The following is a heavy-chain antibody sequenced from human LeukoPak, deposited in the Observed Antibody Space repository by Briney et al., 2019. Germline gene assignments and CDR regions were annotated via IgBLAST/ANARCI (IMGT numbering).Heavy chain of an antibody. D-gene: IGHD2-2*01. Sequence: AGGSLRLSCAASGFTFSDYYMSWIRQAPGKGLGWVSYISSSGSTIYYADSVRGRFTISRDTAKNSLYLQMNSLRAEDTAVYYCSREQVCTLLGDIVVVPGAIEFDYWGQGTLVTVSS. CDR3: SREQVCTLLGDIVVVPGAIEFDY. V-gene: IGHV3-11*01. CDR2: ISSSGSTI. CDR1: GFTFSDYY. J-gene: IGHJ4*02.